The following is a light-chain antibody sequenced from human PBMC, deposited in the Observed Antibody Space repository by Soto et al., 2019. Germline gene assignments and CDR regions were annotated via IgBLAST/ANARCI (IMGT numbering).Light chain of an antibody. V-gene: IGKV1-13*02. CDR1: QGIGSA. J-gene: IGKJ4*01. Sequence: AIQLTQSTSSLSASIGDRVTITCRARQGIGSALAWYQQAPGKPPKLLIFDASTLENGVPARFSGGGSGTDFTLTISSLQPEDFATYYCLLFNTYPQAFGGGTKVEIK. CDR2: DAS. CDR3: LLFNTYPQA.